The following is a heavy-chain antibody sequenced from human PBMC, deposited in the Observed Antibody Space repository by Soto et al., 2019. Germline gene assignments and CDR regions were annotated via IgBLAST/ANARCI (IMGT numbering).Heavy chain of an antibody. CDR2: ITLYSGNT. V-gene: IGHV1-45*02. D-gene: IGHD4-17*01. J-gene: IGHJ4*02. CDR1: GSSFTCCS. CDR3: ARFGYGGASYYFDY. Sequence: ASVKVSCKGSGSSFTCCSLHWLQQAPGQGVERVRWITLYSGNTNYAKKLQGRVTITRDMSLRTAYIELSSLMSEDSPGYYWARFGYGGASYYFDYWRQGTLVTV.